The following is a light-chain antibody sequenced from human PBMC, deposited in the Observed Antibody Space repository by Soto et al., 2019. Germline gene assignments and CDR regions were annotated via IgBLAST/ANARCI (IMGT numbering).Light chain of an antibody. CDR2: DAS. CDR1: QSISNW. V-gene: IGKV1-5*01. CDR3: QQYNSYWT. J-gene: IGKJ1*01. Sequence: DIQMTQSPSTLSASVGDRVTITCRASQSISNWLAWYQQKPGKAPKLLIYDASSLESGVPSRFSGSGSGTEFTLTISSLQPDDFATYYCQQYNSYWTFGPGTKVDIK.